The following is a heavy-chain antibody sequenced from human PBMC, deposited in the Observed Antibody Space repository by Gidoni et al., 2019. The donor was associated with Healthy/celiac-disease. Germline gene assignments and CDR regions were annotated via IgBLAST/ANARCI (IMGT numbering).Heavy chain of an antibody. Sequence: QVQLQESGPRLVKPSQTLSLTCTVSGGSISSGDYYWSWIRQPPGKGLEWIGYIYYSGSTYYNPSLKSRVTISVDTSKNQFSLKLSSVTAADTAVYYCARVALRYSSSPHFDYWGQGTLVTVSS. CDR2: IYYSGST. V-gene: IGHV4-30-4*01. J-gene: IGHJ4*02. CDR1: GGSISSGDYY. D-gene: IGHD6-13*01. CDR3: ARVALRYSSSPHFDY.